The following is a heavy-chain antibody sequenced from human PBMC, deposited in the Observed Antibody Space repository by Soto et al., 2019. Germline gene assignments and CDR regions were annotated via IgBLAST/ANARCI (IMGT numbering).Heavy chain of an antibody. CDR1: GGSISSSSYY. V-gene: IGHV4-39*01. D-gene: IGHD6-13*01. Sequence: QLQLQESGPGLVKPSQTLSLTCTVSGGSISSSSYYWGWIRQPPGKGLEWIGRIYYSGSTYYNPSLKSRVPISVDTSKNQFSLKLTSVTAADTAVYDCASSSGSSGWGQGTLVTVSS. J-gene: IGHJ4*02. CDR2: IYYSGST. CDR3: ASSSGSSG.